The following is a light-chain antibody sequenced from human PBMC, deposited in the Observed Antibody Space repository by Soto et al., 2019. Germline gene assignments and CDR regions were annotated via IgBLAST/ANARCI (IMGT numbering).Light chain of an antibody. V-gene: IGKV1-39*01. J-gene: IGKJ1*01. Sequence: DIQMTQSPSSLSASVGDRVTITCRASQSIRSNLNWYQQETGKAPKLLIYAASILQSGVPSRFSGSGSGTDFTLTISSLQPEDVATYYCQQYENYWTFGQGSKVDIK. CDR3: QQYENYWT. CDR1: QSIRSN. CDR2: AAS.